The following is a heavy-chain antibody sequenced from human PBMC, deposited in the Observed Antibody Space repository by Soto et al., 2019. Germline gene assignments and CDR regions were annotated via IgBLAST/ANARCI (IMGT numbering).Heavy chain of an antibody. V-gene: IGHV4-39*01. J-gene: IGHJ4*02. CDR1: GGSISSSNYF. D-gene: IGHD3-10*01. CDR2: IYYSGTT. CDR3: ARLKGSYWWLDY. Sequence: QLQLQESGPGLVKPSETLSLTCTVSGGSISSSNYFWGWIRQPPGKGLEWIGSIYYSGTTYYNPSLKSRVTIAGDTPKNQFSRKLSSVTAADTAVYYSARLKGSYWWLDYGGQGTLVTVSS.